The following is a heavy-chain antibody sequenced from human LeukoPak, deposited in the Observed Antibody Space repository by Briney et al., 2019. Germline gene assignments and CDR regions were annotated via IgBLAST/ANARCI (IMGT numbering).Heavy chain of an antibody. CDR1: GFTFSSYG. Sequence: PGGSLRLSCAASGFTFSSYGMHWVRQAPGKGLEWVAFIRYDEINKKYADSVKGRFTISGDNSKNMLYLQMNSLRAEDTAVYYCAKLLAAAGTGKDYWGQGTVVTVSS. CDR2: IRYDEINK. CDR3: AKLLAAAGTGKDY. D-gene: IGHD6-13*01. J-gene: IGHJ4*02. V-gene: IGHV3-30*02.